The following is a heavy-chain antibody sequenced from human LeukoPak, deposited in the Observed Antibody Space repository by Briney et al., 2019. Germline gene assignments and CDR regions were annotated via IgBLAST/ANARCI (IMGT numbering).Heavy chain of an antibody. J-gene: IGHJ4*02. V-gene: IGHV3-7*05. CDR1: GFTFSNNY. Sequence: GGSLRLSCAASGFTFSNNYMSWVRQAPGKGLERVGYINKDGSVPHYVDSVKGRFTISRDNAKNSLYLQMNSLRAEDTAVYYCARYVAALDYWGQGTPVTSST. CDR2: INKDGSVP. D-gene: IGHD2-15*01. CDR3: ARYVAALDY.